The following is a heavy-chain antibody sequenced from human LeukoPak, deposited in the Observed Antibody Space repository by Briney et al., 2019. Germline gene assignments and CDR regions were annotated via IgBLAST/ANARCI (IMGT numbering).Heavy chain of an antibody. CDR3: ARVQGETLPTNAFDI. CDR1: GFTFSSYA. D-gene: IGHD5-12*01. Sequence: GGSLRLSCAASGFTFSSYAMSWVRQAPGKGLEWVSAISGSGGSTYYADSVKGRFTIPRDNSKNTLYLQMNSLRAEDTAVYYCARVQGETLPTNAFDIWGQGTMVTVSS. CDR2: ISGSGGST. J-gene: IGHJ3*02. V-gene: IGHV3-23*01.